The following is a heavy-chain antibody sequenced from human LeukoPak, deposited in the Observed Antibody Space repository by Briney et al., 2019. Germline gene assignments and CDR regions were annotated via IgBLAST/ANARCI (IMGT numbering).Heavy chain of an antibody. CDR2: ISTNGDST. CDR3: ARWGSTSCYDY. V-gene: IGHV3-64*02. Sequence: GGSLRLSCVVSGFTFSTYAMHWVRQAPGKGLEYVSAISTNGDSTYYADSVKGRFTVSRDNSKNTLFLQMGSLRADDMAVYYCARWGSTSCYDYWGQGTLVTVSS. CDR1: GFTFSTYA. J-gene: IGHJ4*02. D-gene: IGHD2-2*01.